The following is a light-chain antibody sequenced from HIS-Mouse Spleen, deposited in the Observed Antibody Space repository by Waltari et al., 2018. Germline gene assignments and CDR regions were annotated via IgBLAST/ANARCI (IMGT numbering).Light chain of an antibody. CDR1: SSNIGSNY. J-gene: IGLJ2*01. CDR2: RNK. Sequence: QSVLTQPPSASGTPGQRVTISCSGSSSNIGSNYVYWYQQLPGTAPKLLIYRNKRRPSGVPDRFSGSSSGTMATLTISGAQVEDEADYYCYSTDSSGNHRVFGGGTKLTVL. CDR3: YSTDSSGNHRV. V-gene: IGLV1-47*01.